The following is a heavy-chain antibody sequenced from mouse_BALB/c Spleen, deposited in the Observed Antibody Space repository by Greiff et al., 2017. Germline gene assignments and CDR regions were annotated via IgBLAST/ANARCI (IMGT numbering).Heavy chain of an antibody. CDR2: IDPANGNT. J-gene: IGHJ1*01. CDR1: GFNIKDTY. D-gene: IGHD1-1*01. V-gene: IGHV14-3*02. CDR3: ARSYGSSYRYFDV. Sequence: VHVKQSGAELVKPGASVKLSCTASGFNIKDTYMHWVKQRPEQGLEWIGRIDPANGNTKYDPKFQGKATITADTSSNTAYLQLSSLTSEDTAVYYCARSYGSSYRYFDVWGAGTTVTVSS.